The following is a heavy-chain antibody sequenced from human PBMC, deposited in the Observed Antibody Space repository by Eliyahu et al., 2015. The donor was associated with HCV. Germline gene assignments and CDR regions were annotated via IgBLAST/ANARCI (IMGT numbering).Heavy chain of an antibody. CDR3: AKVGGALVAFDI. J-gene: IGHJ3*02. CDR2: ISGSGDDP. CDR1: GFTFSSYA. Sequence: EVQLLESGGGLVQPGGSLRLSCAASGFTFSSYAMSWVHQAPGKGLEWVSTISGSGDDPYYADSVKGRFTISRDNSKNTLYLQMNSLRADDTAVYYCAKVGGALVAFDIWGQGTMVTVSS. V-gene: IGHV3-23*01. D-gene: IGHD2-8*02.